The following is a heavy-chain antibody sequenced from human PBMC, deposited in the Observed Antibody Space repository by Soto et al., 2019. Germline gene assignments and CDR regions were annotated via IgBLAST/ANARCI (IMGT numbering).Heavy chain of an antibody. Sequence: VGSLTLCCAASGVPCSTYGMNWVRPAPGKGLEWLSSISDSGHYIYYADSVKGRFTISRDNAKNSLFLQMNSLRGEDTAVYYCARSGLALPYSASHWFDPWGHGAPVPVS. CDR3: ARSGLALPYSASHWFDP. V-gene: IGHV3-21*01. J-gene: IGHJ5*02. CDR1: GVPCSTYG. CDR2: ISDSGHYI. D-gene: IGHD3-22*01.